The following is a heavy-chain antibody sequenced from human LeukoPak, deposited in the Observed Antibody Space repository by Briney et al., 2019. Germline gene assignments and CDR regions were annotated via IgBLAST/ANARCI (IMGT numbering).Heavy chain of an antibody. Sequence: PGGSLRLSCAASGFTFTSYNMNWVRQAPGKGLEWISYIGSSSSIIYYSDSVKGRFTISRDNAKNSLYLQMNSLRAEDTAVYYCARLGGDYYDSSGYYYFDYWGQGTLVTVSS. D-gene: IGHD3-22*01. CDR1: GFTFTSYN. CDR2: IGSSSSII. J-gene: IGHJ4*02. V-gene: IGHV3-48*01. CDR3: ARLGGDYYDSSGYYYFDY.